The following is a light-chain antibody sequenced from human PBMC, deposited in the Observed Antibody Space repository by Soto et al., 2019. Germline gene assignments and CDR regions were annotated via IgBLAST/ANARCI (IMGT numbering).Light chain of an antibody. CDR2: TAS. Sequence: DIQLTQSPSFLSASVGDRVTITCRASQDIGTFLAWYQQKPGKAPKLLIYTASTLHSGVPSRFSGSGSGTEFTITISTLQPEDFGSYYCQQLHGYPRTFGRGTKLDI. J-gene: IGKJ2*01. CDR3: QQLHGYPRT. CDR1: QDIGTF. V-gene: IGKV1-9*01.